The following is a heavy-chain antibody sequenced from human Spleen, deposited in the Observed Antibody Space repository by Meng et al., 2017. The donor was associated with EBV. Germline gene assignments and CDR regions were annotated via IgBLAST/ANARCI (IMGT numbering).Heavy chain of an antibody. CDR2: RLPILGAP. J-gene: IGHJ4*02. D-gene: IGHD3-10*01. Sequence: QVQVGWCGPGVKKPGASVKVPCKASGGAFSRSAISWVRQAPGQGLEWKGGRLPILGAPNYAETFQDRVTITADESTSTAYMELSSLTSEDTAVYYCARESGRGYTPDYWGQGTLVTVS. V-gene: IGHV1-69*01. CDR3: ARESGRGYTPDY. CDR1: GGAFSRSA.